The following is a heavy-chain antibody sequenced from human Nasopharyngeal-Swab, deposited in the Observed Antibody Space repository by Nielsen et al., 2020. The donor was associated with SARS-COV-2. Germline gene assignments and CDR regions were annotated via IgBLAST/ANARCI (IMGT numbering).Heavy chain of an antibody. J-gene: IGHJ4*02. CDR1: RGSISSSNW. Sequence: SETLSLTCAVSRGSISSSNWWSWVRQPPGKGLEWIGEIYHSGSTNYNPSLKSRVTILVDKSKNQFSLKLSSVTAADTAVYYCARDSLTHSGYYLDYWGQGTLVTVSS. V-gene: IGHV4-4*02. D-gene: IGHD3-22*01. CDR2: IYHSGST. CDR3: ARDSLTHSGYYLDY.